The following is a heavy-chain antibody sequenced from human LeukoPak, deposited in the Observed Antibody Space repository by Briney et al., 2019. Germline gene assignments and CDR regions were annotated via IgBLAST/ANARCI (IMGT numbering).Heavy chain of an antibody. V-gene: IGHV1-69*01. CDR2: IIPIFGTA. D-gene: IGHD3-22*01. CDR1: GGTFSSYA. Sequence: GSSVKVSCKASGGTFSSYAISWVRQAPGQGLEWMGGIIPIFGTASYAQKFQGRVTITADESTSTAYMELSSLRSEDTAVYYCASPTYYYDSSGYLGYWGQGTLVTVSS. CDR3: ASPTYYYDSSGYLGY. J-gene: IGHJ4*02.